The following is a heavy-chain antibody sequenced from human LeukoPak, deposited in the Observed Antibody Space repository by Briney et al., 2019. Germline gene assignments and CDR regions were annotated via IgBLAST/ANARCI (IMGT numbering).Heavy chain of an antibody. J-gene: IGHJ4*02. CDR1: GGSISSSNW. CDR3: ARDTYYYGSGSYYFDY. Sequence: SETLSLTCAVSGGSISSSNWWSWVRQPPGKGLEWIGEIYHSGSTNYNPALKSRVTISVDTSKNQFSLKLSSVTAADTAVYYCARDTYYYGSGSYYFDYWGQGTLVTVSS. CDR2: IYHSGST. D-gene: IGHD3-10*01. V-gene: IGHV4-4*02.